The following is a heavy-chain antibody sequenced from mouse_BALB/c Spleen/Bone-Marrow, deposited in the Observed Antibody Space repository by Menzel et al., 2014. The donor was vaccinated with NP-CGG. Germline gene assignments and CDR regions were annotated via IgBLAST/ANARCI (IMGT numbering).Heavy chain of an antibody. CDR3: AKNYYYGYVAY. V-gene: IGHV4-1*02. D-gene: IGHD1-2*01. CDR2: INPASSTI. Sequence: EVKVVESGGGLVQPGGSLKLSCAASGFDFSRYWMTWVRQAPGKGLEWIGEINPASSTINYTPSLKDKFIISRDNAKNTPYLQMSKVRSEDTALYYCAKNYYYGYVAYWGQGTLVTVSA. CDR1: GFDFSRYW. J-gene: IGHJ3*01.